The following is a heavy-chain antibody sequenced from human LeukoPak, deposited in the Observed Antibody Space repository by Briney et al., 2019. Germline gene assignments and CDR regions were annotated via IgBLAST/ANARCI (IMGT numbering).Heavy chain of an antibody. J-gene: IGHJ6*03. CDR2: IYYSGST. CDR3: TRAASSGPLFTYHMDV. CDR1: GGSISSSSYY. Sequence: SETLSLACTVSGGSISSSSYYWGWIRQPPGKGLEWIGSIYYSGSTYYNPSLKSRVTISVDTSKNQVSLMMSSVTAEDTAMYYCTRAASSGPLFTYHMDVWGKGTMVTVSS. V-gene: IGHV4-39*07. D-gene: IGHD3-22*01.